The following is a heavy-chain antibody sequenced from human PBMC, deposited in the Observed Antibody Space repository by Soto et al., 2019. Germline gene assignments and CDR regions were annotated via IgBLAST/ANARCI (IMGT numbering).Heavy chain of an antibody. Sequence: DVQLEESGGGLVKPGGSLRLSCVASEFTFSVYSMNWVRQAPGKGLEWVSSISSGSSYIYYADSVKGRFTISRDNDKSSLFLHMNSLRVDDTAVYYCTRDRVKIRGGYYHYYGRDVWGQGTTVNVSS. D-gene: IGHD3-10*01. CDR1: EFTFSVYS. J-gene: IGHJ6*02. CDR2: ISSGSSYI. CDR3: TRDRVKIRGGYYHYYGRDV. V-gene: IGHV3-21*02.